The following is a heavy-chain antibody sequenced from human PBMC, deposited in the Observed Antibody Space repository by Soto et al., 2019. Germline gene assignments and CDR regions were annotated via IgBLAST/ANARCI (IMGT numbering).Heavy chain of an antibody. J-gene: IGHJ6*02. CDR3: ARGVGEGIVVVPAARNYYYGMDV. CDR2: ISAYNGNT. V-gene: IGHV1-18*01. Sequence: ASVKVSCKASGYTFTSYGISWVRQAPGQGLEWMGWISAYNGNTNYAQKLQGRVTMTTDTSTSTAYMELSSLRSEDTAVYYCARGVGEGIVVVPAARNYYYGMDVWGQGTTVTVSS. D-gene: IGHD2-2*01. CDR1: GYTFTSYG.